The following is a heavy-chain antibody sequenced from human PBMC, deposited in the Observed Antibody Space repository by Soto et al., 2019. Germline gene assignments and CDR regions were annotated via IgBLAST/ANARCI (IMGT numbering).Heavy chain of an antibody. Sequence: TAGSLRLSCAASGFTFSSYAMSWVRQAPGKGLEWVSAISGSDNTTYYADSVKGRFTISRDNSKNTLYLQMSSLRADDTAVYYCAPMGVGGQGTTVTVSS. CDR3: APMGV. CDR1: GFTFSSYA. V-gene: IGHV3-23*01. J-gene: IGHJ6*02. CDR2: ISGSDNTT.